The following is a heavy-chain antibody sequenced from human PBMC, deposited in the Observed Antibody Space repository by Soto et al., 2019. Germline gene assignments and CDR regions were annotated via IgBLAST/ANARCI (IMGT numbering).Heavy chain of an antibody. V-gene: IGHV3-74*01. Sequence: LRLSCGASGFTFTNYWMQWVRQAPGKGLVWVSRINSDGSSTSHADSVKGRFTISRDNAKNTLYLQMSSLRAEDTAVYYCARPQHMPDDPWAAWRRGSVGTASW. CDR1: GFTFTNYW. CDR2: INSDGSST. CDR3: ARPQHMPDDPWAAWRRGSVGTAS. D-gene: IGHD1-26*01. J-gene: IGHJ5*01.